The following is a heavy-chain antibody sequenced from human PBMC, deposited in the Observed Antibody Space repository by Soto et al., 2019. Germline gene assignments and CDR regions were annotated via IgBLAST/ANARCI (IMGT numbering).Heavy chain of an antibody. V-gene: IGHV1-2*04. CDR1: GDTFNDYY. CDR2: INPNGGVT. CDR3: ARESGGATATLDYYYFYMDV. J-gene: IGHJ6*03. D-gene: IGHD5-12*01. Sequence: QVQLVQSGAEVKKPGASVTVSCRSSGDTFNDYYIHWVRQAPGQGLEWMGWINPNGGVTKYAQKFQGWVSMTRDTSIRTVYMQLNRLRSDDTAVYYCARESGGATATLDYYYFYMDVWGTGTTVTVPS.